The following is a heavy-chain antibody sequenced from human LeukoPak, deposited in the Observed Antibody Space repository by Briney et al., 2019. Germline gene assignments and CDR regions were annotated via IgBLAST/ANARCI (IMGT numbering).Heavy chain of an antibody. Sequence: ASVKVSCKASGYTFTSYGISWVRQAPGQGLEWMGWINPNSGGTNYAQKFQGRVTMTRDTSISTAYMELSRLRSDDTAVYYCARYYYGSGSCFDYWGQGTLVTVSS. D-gene: IGHD3-10*01. CDR3: ARYYYGSGSCFDY. CDR2: INPNSGGT. V-gene: IGHV1-2*02. CDR1: GYTFTSYG. J-gene: IGHJ4*02.